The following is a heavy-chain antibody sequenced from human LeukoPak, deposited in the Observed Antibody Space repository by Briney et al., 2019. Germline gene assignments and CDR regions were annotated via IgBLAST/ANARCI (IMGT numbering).Heavy chain of an antibody. CDR2: INSDGSST. V-gene: IGHV3-74*01. CDR3: ARDPSSIAVAGLFDY. Sequence: GGSLRLSCAASGFTFSSYWMHWVRQAPGKGLVWVSSINSDGSSTSYADSVKGRFTISRDNAKNTLYLQMNSLRAEDTAVYYCARDPSSIAVAGLFDYWGQGTLVTVSS. J-gene: IGHJ4*02. D-gene: IGHD6-19*01. CDR1: GFTFSSYW.